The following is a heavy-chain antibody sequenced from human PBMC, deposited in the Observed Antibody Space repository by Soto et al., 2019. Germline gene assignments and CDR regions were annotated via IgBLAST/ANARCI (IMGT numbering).Heavy chain of an antibody. J-gene: IGHJ6*02. D-gene: IGHD2-15*01. V-gene: IGHV1-58*01. CDR1: GFTFTSSA. CDR3: ARDSSKDIVVVVAEIYYYYGMDF. Sequence: GASVKVSCKASGFTFTSSAVQWVRQARGQRLEWIGWIVVGSGNTNYAQKFQERVTITRDMSTSTAYMELSSLRSEDTAVYYCARDSSKDIVVVVAEIYYYYGMDFWGQGTTVTVSS. CDR2: IVVGSGNT.